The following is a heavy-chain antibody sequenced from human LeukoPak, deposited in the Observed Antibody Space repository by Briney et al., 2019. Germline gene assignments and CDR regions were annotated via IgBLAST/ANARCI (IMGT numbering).Heavy chain of an antibody. CDR3: ARLGGSSPVDY. Sequence: PGGSLRLSCAASGFIRSYWMHWVRQAPGKGLVWVARIDSDGSSTTYADSVKGRFTISRDNAKNTLYLQMNSLRADDTAVYYCARLGGSSPVDYWGQGTLATVSS. CDR1: GFIRSYW. J-gene: IGHJ4*02. CDR2: IDSDGSST. D-gene: IGHD6-6*01. V-gene: IGHV3-74*01.